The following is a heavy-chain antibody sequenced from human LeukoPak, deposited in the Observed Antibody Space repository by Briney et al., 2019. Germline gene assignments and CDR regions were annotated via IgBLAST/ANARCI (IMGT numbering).Heavy chain of an antibody. CDR1: GAPISRFY. J-gene: IGHJ4*02. CDR3: VQTTGWPGFDY. D-gene: IGHD6-19*01. V-gene: IGHV4-4*09. CDR2: IYNGVPT. Sequence: PSETLSLICTTSGAPISRFYWSWVRQPPGKGLEWIGNIYNGVPTFFNPSLKSRVTLSVDTSKPQFSLQLASVTAADTAVYYCVQTTGWPGFDYWGQGILVTVSS.